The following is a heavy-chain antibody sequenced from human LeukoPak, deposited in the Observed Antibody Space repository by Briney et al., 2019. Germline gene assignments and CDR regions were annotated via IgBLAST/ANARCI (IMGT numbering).Heavy chain of an antibody. Sequence: ASVEVSCKASGYTFTGYYMHWVRQAPGQGLEWMGWINPNSGGTNYAQKFQGWVTMTRDTCISTAYMELSRLRSDDTAVYYCARDRDAHFDYWGQGTLVTVSS. V-gene: IGHV1-2*04. CDR1: GYTFTGYY. J-gene: IGHJ4*02. CDR3: ARDRDAHFDY. D-gene: IGHD2-8*01. CDR2: INPNSGGT.